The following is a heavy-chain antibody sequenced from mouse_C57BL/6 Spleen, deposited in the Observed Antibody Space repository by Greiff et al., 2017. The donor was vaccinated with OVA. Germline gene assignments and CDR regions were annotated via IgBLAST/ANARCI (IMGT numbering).Heavy chain of an antibody. Sequence: QVHVKQSGAELARPGASVKLSCKASGYTFTSYGISWVKQRTGQGLEWIGEIYPRSGNTYYNEKFKGKATLTADKSSSTAYMELRSLTSEDSAVYFCARNWFITTVVATRGYFDYWGQGTTLTVSS. V-gene: IGHV1-81*01. CDR1: GYTFTSYG. D-gene: IGHD1-1*01. CDR3: ARNWFITTVVATRGYFDY. CDR2: IYPRSGNT. J-gene: IGHJ2*01.